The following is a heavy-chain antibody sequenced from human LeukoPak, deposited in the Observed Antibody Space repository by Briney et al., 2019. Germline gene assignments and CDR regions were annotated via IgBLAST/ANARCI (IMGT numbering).Heavy chain of an antibody. D-gene: IGHD2-15*01. CDR1: GFSFSRFG. V-gene: IGHV3-48*02. CDR3: AQKGGTDH. CDR2: ISSSSGAI. J-gene: IGHJ4*02. Sequence: GGSLRLSCAASGFSFSRFGMNWVRQAPGKGLEWISYISSSSGAIYYADSVKGRFTISRDNAKNSLYSQMSSLRDEDTAIYYCAQKGGTDHWGQGTLVTVSS.